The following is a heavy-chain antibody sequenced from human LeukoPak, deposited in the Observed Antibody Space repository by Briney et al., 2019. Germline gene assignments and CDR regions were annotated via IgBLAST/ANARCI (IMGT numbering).Heavy chain of an antibody. V-gene: IGHV4-59*08. CDR1: GGSISSYY. Sequence: PSETLSLTCTVSGGSISSYYWVWIRQPPGKGLEWIGYIYYSGSTNYNPSLESRVTISVDTSKNQFSLKLSSVTAADTAVYYCARTGTLRGYYDYWGQGTLVTVSS. J-gene: IGHJ4*02. CDR2: IYYSGST. CDR3: ARTGTLRGYYDY. D-gene: IGHD3-10*01.